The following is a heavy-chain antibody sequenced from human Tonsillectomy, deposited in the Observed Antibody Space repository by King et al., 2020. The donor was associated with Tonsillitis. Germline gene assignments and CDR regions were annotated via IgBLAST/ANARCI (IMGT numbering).Heavy chain of an antibody. D-gene: IGHD6-13*01. Sequence: VQLQQWGAGLLKPSETLSLTCAVYGGSFSGYYWSWIRQPPGKGLEWIGEINHTGSTNYNPSLKSRVTVSVDTSKNQFSLKLSSVTAADTAVYYCASGMIAGAGIVDYWGQGTLVTVSS. CDR3: ASGMIAGAGIVDY. CDR2: INHTGST. CDR1: GGSFSGYY. V-gene: IGHV4-34*01. J-gene: IGHJ4*02.